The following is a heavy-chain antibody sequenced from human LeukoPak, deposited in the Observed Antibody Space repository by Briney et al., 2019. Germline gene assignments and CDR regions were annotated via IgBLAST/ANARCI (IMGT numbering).Heavy chain of an antibody. CDR1: GFTFSSYS. J-gene: IGHJ4*01. D-gene: IGHD2-21*01. V-gene: IGHV3-21*04. Sequence: GGSLRLSCAVSGFTFSSYSMNWVRQAPGKGLEWVSSISSSSSYIYYADSVKGRFTISRDNSKNTLYLQMNSLRAEDTAVYYCAKADGDFYYTSSSFDYWGHGTLVTVSS. CDR2: ISSSSSYI. CDR3: AKADGDFYYTSSSFDY.